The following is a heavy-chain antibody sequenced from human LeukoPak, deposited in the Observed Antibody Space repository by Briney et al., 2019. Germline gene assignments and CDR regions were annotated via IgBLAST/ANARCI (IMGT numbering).Heavy chain of an antibody. CDR1: GGTFSSYA. Sequence: SVKVSCKASGGTFSSYAISWVRQAPGQGLEWMGGIIPIFGTANYAQKFQGRVTITTDESTSTAYMELSSLRSEDTAVYYCARGPAEYGDYYYMDVWGKGTTVTVSS. CDR3: ARGPAEYGDYYYMDV. CDR2: IIPIFGTA. D-gene: IGHD4-17*01. V-gene: IGHV1-69*05. J-gene: IGHJ6*03.